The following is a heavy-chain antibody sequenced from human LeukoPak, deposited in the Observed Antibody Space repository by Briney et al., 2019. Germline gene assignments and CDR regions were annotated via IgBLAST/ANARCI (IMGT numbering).Heavy chain of an antibody. V-gene: IGHV3-30*02. CDR3: AKLGYCSSTSCYEVGY. CDR1: GFTFSSYG. J-gene: IGHJ4*02. Sequence: GGSLRLSCAASGFTFSSYGMHWVRRAPGKGLEWVAFIRYDGSNKYYADSVKGRFTISRDNSKNTLYLQMNSLRAEDTAVYYCAKLGYCSSTSCYEVGYWGQGTLVTVSS. CDR2: IRYDGSNK. D-gene: IGHD2-2*01.